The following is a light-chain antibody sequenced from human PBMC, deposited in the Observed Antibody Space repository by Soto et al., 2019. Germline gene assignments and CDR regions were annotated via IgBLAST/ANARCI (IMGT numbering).Light chain of an antibody. CDR1: QSISTL. V-gene: IGKV1-5*02. CDR2: GAS. J-gene: IGKJ4*01. Sequence: DTQMTQSPSTLSASVGDRVTIICRASQSISTLLAWYQQKPGKAPKLLISGASSLESGVPSRFSGSGSGTDFTLTISSLRPEDFATYYCQQAYSFPLTFGGGTKVDNK. CDR3: QQAYSFPLT.